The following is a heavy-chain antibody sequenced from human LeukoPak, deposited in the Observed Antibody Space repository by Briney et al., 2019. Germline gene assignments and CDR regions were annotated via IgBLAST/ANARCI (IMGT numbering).Heavy chain of an antibody. CDR3: ARDLEYTNGRGYFDN. V-gene: IGHV3-74*01. D-gene: IGHD2-8*01. Sequence: GGSLRLSCAASGFTFSSYWMHWVRQTPGKGLVWVSRINSDGSSTSYADSVKGRFTISRDNAKNTLYLQMNSLRAEDTAVYYCARDLEYTNGRGYFDNWGQGTLVTVSS. CDR2: INSDGSST. J-gene: IGHJ4*02. CDR1: GFTFSSYW.